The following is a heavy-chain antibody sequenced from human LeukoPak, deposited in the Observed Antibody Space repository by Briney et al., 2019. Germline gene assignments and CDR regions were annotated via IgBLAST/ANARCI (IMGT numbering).Heavy chain of an antibody. Sequence: PSETLSLTCTVSGGSISSSSYYWGWIRQPPGKGLEWIGSIYYSGSTYYNPSLKSRVTISVDTSKNQFSLKLSPVTAADTAVYYCASSNGYYPYGMDVWGQGTTVTVSS. V-gene: IGHV4-39*01. CDR2: IYYSGST. J-gene: IGHJ6*02. CDR1: GGSISSSSYY. D-gene: IGHD3-22*01. CDR3: ASSNGYYPYGMDV.